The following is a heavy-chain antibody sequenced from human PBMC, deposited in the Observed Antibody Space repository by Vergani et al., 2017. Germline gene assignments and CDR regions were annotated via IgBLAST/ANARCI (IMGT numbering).Heavy chain of an antibody. J-gene: IGHJ4*02. Sequence: QVQLVQSGAEVKKPGASVKVSCKASGYTFTSYYMHWVRQAPGQGLEWMGIINPSGGSTSYAQKFQGRVTITADKSTSTAYMELSSLRSEDTAVYYCARGVKDTAMVSLELWGQGTLVTVSS. CDR3: ARGVKDTAMVSLEL. CDR2: INPSGGST. D-gene: IGHD5-18*01. V-gene: IGHV1-46*01. CDR1: GYTFTSYY.